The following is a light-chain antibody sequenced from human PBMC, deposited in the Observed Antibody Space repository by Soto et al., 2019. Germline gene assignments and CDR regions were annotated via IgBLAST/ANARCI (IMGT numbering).Light chain of an antibody. Sequence: IQTTQSPSSLSASVGDRVTITCRASQGIRNDLAWYQQKPGKAPRRLIYAASTLQGGVPSRFSGSGSGTEFTLTISSLQPEDFATYYCLQYNSYPFTFGQGTKLEIK. J-gene: IGKJ2*01. CDR1: QGIRND. V-gene: IGKV1-17*01. CDR3: LQYNSYPFT. CDR2: AAS.